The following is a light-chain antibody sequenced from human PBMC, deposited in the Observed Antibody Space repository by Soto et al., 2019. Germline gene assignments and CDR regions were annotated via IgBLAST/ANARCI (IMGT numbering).Light chain of an antibody. CDR1: VSDIGGYYY. V-gene: IGLV2-14*01. CDR2: GVT. J-gene: IGLJ3*02. Sequence: QSALTQPASLSGSPGQSITISCTGTVSDIGGYYYVSWYQHHPGKVPQLIIYGVTNRPSGVSSRFSGSKSGNTASLTISGLQAEDEADYYCSSYVSSSIVVFGGGTKLTVL. CDR3: SSYVSSSIVV.